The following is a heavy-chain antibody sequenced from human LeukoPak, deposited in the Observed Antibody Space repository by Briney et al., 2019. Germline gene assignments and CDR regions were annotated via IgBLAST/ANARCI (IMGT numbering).Heavy chain of an antibody. J-gene: IGHJ3*02. V-gene: IGHV4-61*02. Sequence: NPSETLSLTCTVSGGSISSGSYYWSWIRQPAGKGLEWIGRIYTSGSTNYNPSLKSRVTISVDTSKNQFSLKLSSVTAADTAVYYCARGPLDAFDIWGQGTMVTVSS. CDR1: GGSISSGSYY. CDR2: IYTSGST. CDR3: ARGPLDAFDI.